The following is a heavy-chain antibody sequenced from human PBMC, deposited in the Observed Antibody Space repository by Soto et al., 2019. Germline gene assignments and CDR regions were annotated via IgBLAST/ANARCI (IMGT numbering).Heavy chain of an antibody. CDR3: ARDGVREDFWSGYSLRLWFDP. J-gene: IGHJ5*02. CDR1: GGSFSGYY. D-gene: IGHD3-3*01. Sequence: PSETLSLTCAVYGGSFSGYYWSWIRQPPGKGLEWIGEINHSGSTNYNPSLKSRVTISVDTSKNQFSLKLSSVTAADTAVYYCARDGVREDFWSGYSLRLWFDPWGQGTLVTVSS. V-gene: IGHV4-34*01. CDR2: INHSGST.